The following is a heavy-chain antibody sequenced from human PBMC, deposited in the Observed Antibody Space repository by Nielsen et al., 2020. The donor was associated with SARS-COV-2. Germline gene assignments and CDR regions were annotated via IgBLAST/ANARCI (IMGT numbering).Heavy chain of an antibody. V-gene: IGHV3-9*01. Sequence: GGSLRLSCAASGFTFDDYAMHWVRQAPGKGLEWVSGISWNSGSISYADSVKGRFTISRDNAKNSLYLQMNSLRAEDTALYYCANGADYYGMDVWGQGTTVTVSS. CDR2: ISWNSGSI. J-gene: IGHJ6*02. CDR3: ANGADYYGMDV. CDR1: GFTFDDYA. D-gene: IGHD1-26*01.